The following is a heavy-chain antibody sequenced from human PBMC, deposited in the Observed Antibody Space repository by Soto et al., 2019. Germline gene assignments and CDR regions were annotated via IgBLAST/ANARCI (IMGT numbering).Heavy chain of an antibody. CDR3: AKGHPGGSCYSGLDC. D-gene: IGHD2-15*01. Sequence: SLRLSCAASGFTFRSCAMTWVRQAPGKGLEWVLCISGSGDTTYYADSVKGRFTISRDTSKNTVYLQMNSLRADDTAVYYCAKGHPGGSCYSGLDCWVQGTLVTVSS. V-gene: IGHV3-23*01. CDR2: ISGSGDTT. J-gene: IGHJ4*02. CDR1: GFTFRSCA.